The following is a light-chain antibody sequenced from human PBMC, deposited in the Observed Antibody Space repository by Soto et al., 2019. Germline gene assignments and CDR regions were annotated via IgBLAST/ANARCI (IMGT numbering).Light chain of an antibody. Sequence: EIVMAQSPGTRSLSPGERATLSCRASQTIDNTLAWYQRKPGQAPRLLIYDTSTRATGVPARFSGSGSGTDFTLTISSLQSEDFAVYYCQHYNYWPYTFGQGTKVDIK. CDR3: QHYNYWPYT. CDR2: DTS. V-gene: IGKV3-15*01. CDR1: QTIDNT. J-gene: IGKJ2*01.